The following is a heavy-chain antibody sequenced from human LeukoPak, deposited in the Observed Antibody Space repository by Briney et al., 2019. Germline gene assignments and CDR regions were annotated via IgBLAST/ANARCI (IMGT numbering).Heavy chain of an antibody. CDR2: IYYSGST. Sequence: SKILSLTCTVSGGSISSYYWSWIRQPPGKGLEWIGYIYYSGSTNYNPSLKSRVTISVDTSKNQFSLKLSSVTAADTAVYYCARDTPGGFQHWGQGTLVTVSS. D-gene: IGHD1-14*01. CDR1: GGSISSYY. J-gene: IGHJ1*01. V-gene: IGHV4-59*01. CDR3: ARDTPGGFQH.